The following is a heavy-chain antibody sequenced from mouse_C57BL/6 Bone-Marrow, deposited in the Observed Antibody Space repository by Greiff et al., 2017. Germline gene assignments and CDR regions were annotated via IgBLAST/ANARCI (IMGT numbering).Heavy chain of an antibody. J-gene: IGHJ3*01. CDR2: IDPANGNT. D-gene: IGHD5-1*01. CDR1: GFNFKNTY. V-gene: IGHV14-3*01. CDR3: ASCGVPVAY. Sequence: VQLKESVAELVRPGASVKLSCTASGFNFKNTYMHWVKQRPEQGLEWIGRIDPANGNTKYAPKFQGKATITADTSSNTAYLQLSSLTSEDTAIYYCASCGVPVAYWGQGTLVTVSA.